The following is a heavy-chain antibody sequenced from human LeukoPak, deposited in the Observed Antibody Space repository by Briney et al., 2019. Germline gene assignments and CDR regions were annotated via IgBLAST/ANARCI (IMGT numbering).Heavy chain of an antibody. CDR2: IIPIFGTA. Sequence: SVKVSCKASGGTFSSYAISWVRQAPGQGLEWMGGIIPIFGTANYAQKFQGRVTITRDTSASTAYMELSSLTSEDTGIYYCARGPRAAADDYWGQGTLVTVSS. CDR3: ARGPRAAADDY. V-gene: IGHV1-69*05. CDR1: GGTFSSYA. D-gene: IGHD6-13*01. J-gene: IGHJ4*02.